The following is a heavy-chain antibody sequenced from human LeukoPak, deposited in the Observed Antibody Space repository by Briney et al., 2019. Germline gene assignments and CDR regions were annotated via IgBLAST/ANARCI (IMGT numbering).Heavy chain of an antibody. CDR3: ARTENETAFDI. Sequence: GRSLRLSCAASGFTFSSYGMHWVRQAPGKGLEWVAVIWYDGSNKYYADSVKGRFTISRDNSKNTLYLQMNSLRAEDTAVYYCARTENETAFDIWGQGTMVTVSS. J-gene: IGHJ3*02. CDR1: GFTFSSYG. D-gene: IGHD1-1*01. CDR2: IWYDGSNK. V-gene: IGHV3-33*01.